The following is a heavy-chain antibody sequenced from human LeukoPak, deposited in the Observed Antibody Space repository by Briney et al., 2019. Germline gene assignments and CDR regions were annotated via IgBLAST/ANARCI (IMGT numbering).Heavy chain of an antibody. CDR1: GGTFSSYA. D-gene: IGHD6-13*01. CDR2: IIPILGIA. CDR3: ARAFHSSSWYDY. J-gene: IGHJ4*02. V-gene: IGHV1-69*10. Sequence: ASVKVSCKASGGTFSSYAISWVRQAPGQGLEWMGGIIPILGIANYAQKFQGRVTITADKSTSTAYMELSSLRSEDTAVYYCARAFHSSSWYDYWGQGTLVTVSS.